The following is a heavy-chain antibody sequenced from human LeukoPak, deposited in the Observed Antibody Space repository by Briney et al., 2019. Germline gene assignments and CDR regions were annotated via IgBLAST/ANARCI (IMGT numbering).Heavy chain of an antibody. CDR2: IYHSGST. V-gene: IGHV4-38-2*02. J-gene: IGHJ5*02. CDR3: ATGESGIVVVPAAIAWFDP. D-gene: IGHD2-2*01. Sequence: PSETLSLTCTVSGYSISSGYYWGWIRQPPGKGLEWIGSIYHSGSTYCNPSLKSRVTISVDTSKNQFSLKLSSVTAADTAVYYCATGESGIVVVPAAIAWFDPWGQGTLVTVSS. CDR1: GYSISSGYY.